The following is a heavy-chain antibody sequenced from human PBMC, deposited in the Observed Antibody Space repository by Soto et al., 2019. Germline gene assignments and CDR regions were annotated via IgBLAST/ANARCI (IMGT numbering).Heavy chain of an antibody. CDR3: ARVGYGNYDVDY. J-gene: IGHJ4*02. CDR1: GYIFTSYG. D-gene: IGHD4-17*01. CDR2: ISAYNGKT. V-gene: IGHV1-18*01. Sequence: QVQLVQSGAEVKKPGASVTVTCTASGYIFTSYGIGWVRQAPGQGLEWMAWISAYNGKTHSAQKFQGRVTLTTDTSTTTAYMELTSLTSDDTAVYYCARVGYGNYDVDYWGQGTLVTVSS.